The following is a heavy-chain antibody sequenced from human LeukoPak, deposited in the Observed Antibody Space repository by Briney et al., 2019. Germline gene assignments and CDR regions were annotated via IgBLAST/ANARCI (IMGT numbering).Heavy chain of an antibody. CDR2: ISWKSGII. J-gene: IGHJ3*02. D-gene: IGHD2-2*01. Sequence: GGSLRLSCAASGFTFDDYAMHWVRQAPGKGLEWVSGISWKSGIIGYADSVKGRFTISRDNAKNSLYLQMNSLRAEDAALYYCAKDLAHQRCDAFYIWGQGTMVTASS. CDR3: AKDLAHQRCDAFYI. CDR1: GFTFDDYA. V-gene: IGHV3-9*01.